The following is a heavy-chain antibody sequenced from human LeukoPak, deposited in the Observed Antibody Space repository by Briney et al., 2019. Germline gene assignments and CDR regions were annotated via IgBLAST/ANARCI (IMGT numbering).Heavy chain of an antibody. Sequence: ASVKVSCKASGYTFTSYGISWLRQAPGQGLEWMGWISAYNGNTNYAQKLQGRVTMTTDTSTSTAYMELRSLRSDDTAVYYCAREHLTTGAFDIWGQGTMVTVSS. D-gene: IGHD4-17*01. CDR3: AREHLTTGAFDI. CDR2: ISAYNGNT. CDR1: GYTFTSYG. J-gene: IGHJ3*02. V-gene: IGHV1-18*01.